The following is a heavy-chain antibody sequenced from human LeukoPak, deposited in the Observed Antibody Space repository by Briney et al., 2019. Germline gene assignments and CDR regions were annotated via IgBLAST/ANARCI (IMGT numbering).Heavy chain of an antibody. D-gene: IGHD5-18*01. CDR3: ARVAEIQLWLRSAFDY. CDR2: TNSDGSST. V-gene: IGHV3-74*01. CDR1: GFTFSTYW. J-gene: IGHJ4*02. Sequence: GGSLRLSCAASGFTFSTYWMHWGRQAPGKGLVWVSRTNSDGSSTVYADSVKGRFTISRDNAKNSLYLQMNSLRDEDTAVYYCARVAEIQLWLRSAFDYWGQGTLVTVSS.